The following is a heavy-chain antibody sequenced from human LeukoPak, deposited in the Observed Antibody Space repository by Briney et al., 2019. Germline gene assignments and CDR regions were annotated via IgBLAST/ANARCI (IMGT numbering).Heavy chain of an antibody. Sequence: PSETLSLTCTVSGGSISSYYWSWLRQPPGKGLEWIGYIYYSGSTNYNPSLKSRVTISVDTSKNQFSLKLSSVTAADTAVYYCAVSSGTLFDYWGQGTLVTVSS. J-gene: IGHJ4*02. CDR2: IYYSGST. V-gene: IGHV4-59*01. D-gene: IGHD6-19*01. CDR1: GGSISSYY. CDR3: AVSSGTLFDY.